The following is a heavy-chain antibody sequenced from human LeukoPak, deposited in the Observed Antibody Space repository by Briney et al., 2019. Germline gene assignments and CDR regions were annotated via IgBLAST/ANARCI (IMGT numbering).Heavy chain of an antibody. V-gene: IGHV3-74*01. CDR3: AREVEEVPAAMGVYYYYYMDV. Sequence: GGSLRLSCAASGFTFSSYWMHWVRQAPGKGLVWVSRINGDGRRANYAEAVKGRFTISRDNAKNTLYLQMNSLRAEDTAVYYCAREVEEVPAAMGVYYYYYMDVWGKGTSVTVSS. CDR1: GFTFSSYW. CDR2: INGDGRRA. D-gene: IGHD2-2*01. J-gene: IGHJ6*03.